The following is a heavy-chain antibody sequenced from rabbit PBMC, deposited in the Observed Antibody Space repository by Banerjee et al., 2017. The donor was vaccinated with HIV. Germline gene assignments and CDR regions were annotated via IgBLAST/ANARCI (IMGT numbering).Heavy chain of an antibody. J-gene: IGHJ6*01. CDR2: NNTISNSA. V-gene: IGHV1S45*01. CDR3: ARSKYASSAYLYYGMDL. D-gene: IGHD1-1*01. CDR1: GFSLSSSYY. Sequence: QEQLVESGGGLVQPEGSLTLTCTASGFSLSSSYYMCWVRQAPGKGLEWIGCNNTISNSAYYASWAKGRFTISKTSSTTVTLQMTSLTAADTATYFCARSKYASSAYLYYGMDLWGPGTLVTVS.